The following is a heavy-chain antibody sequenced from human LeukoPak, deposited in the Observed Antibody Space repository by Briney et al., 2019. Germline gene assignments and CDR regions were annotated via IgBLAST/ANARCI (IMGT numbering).Heavy chain of an antibody. CDR3: ARILGIAVAGTIDY. CDR1: GFTFSSYA. V-gene: IGHV3-30-3*01. J-gene: IGHJ4*02. CDR2: ISYDGSNK. Sequence: GGSLRLSCAASGFTFSSYAMHWVRQAPGKGLEWVAVISYDGSNKYYADSVKGRFTISRDNSKNTLYLQMNSLRAEDTAVYYCARILGIAVAGTIDYWGQGTLVTVSS. D-gene: IGHD6-19*01.